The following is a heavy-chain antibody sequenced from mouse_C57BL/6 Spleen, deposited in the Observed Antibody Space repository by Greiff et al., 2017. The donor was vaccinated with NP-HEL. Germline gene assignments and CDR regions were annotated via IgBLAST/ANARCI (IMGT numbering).Heavy chain of an antibody. CDR3: ARDSNVDY. V-gene: IGHV5-6*01. CDR1: GFTFSSYG. Sequence: EVQLVESGGDLVKPGGSLKLSCAASGFTFSSYGMSWVRQTPDKRLEWVATISSGGSYTYYPDSVKGRFTISRDNAKNTLYLQMSSLKSEDTAMYYCARDSNVDYWGQGTTLTVSS. D-gene: IGHD2-5*01. CDR2: ISSGGSYT. J-gene: IGHJ2*01.